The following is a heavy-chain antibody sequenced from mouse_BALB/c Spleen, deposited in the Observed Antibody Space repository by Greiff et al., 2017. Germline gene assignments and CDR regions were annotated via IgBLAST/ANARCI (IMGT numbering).Heavy chain of an antibody. CDR2: INPSSGYT. V-gene: IGHV1-4*01. CDR3: ARQVYYGYDGNLAY. Sequence: VKLMESGAELARPGASVKMSCKASGYTFTSYTMHWVKQRPGQGLEWIGYINPSSGYTNYNQKFKDKATLTADKSSSTAYMQLSSLTSEDSAVYYCARQVYYGYDGNLAYWGQGTLVTVSA. CDR1: GYTFTSYT. D-gene: IGHD2-2*01. J-gene: IGHJ3*01.